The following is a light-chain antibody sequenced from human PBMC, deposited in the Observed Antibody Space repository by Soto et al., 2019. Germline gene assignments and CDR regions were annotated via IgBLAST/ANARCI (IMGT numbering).Light chain of an antibody. Sequence: ENVLTQSPGTLSLSPGERATLSCRASQSVTSSYLAWYHQKPGQAPRLLIYGASSRATGIPDRFSGSGSGTDFTLTFSRLEPEDFATYYCQQFGSSPITFGQGTRLEIK. J-gene: IGKJ5*01. V-gene: IGKV3-20*01. CDR1: QSVTSSY. CDR2: GAS. CDR3: QQFGSSPIT.